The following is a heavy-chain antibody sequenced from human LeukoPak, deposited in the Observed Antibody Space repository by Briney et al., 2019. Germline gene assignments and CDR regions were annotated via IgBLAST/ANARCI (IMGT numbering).Heavy chain of an antibody. Sequence: GGSLRLSCAASGFTFSIYAMSWVRQAPGEGLGWVSAFSGSGGSTYYADSVKGRFTISRDNSKNTLYLQMNSLRAEDTAVYYCAKVTPLRGFSDPPSSGYYYPQGIWGQGTLVTVSS. CDR1: GFTFSIYA. J-gene: IGHJ4*02. CDR2: FSGSGGST. D-gene: IGHD3-22*01. V-gene: IGHV3-23*01. CDR3: AKVTPLRGFSDPPSSGYYYPQGI.